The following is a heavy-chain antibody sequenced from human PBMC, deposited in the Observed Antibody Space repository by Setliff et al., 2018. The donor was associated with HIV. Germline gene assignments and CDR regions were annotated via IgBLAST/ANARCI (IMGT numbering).Heavy chain of an antibody. CDR1: GGSLSGYH. Sequence: ASETLSLTCAVYGGSLSGYHWSWIRQSPGKGLEWIGEINHSGSTNYNPSLKSRVIISIDTSKKQFSLKLTSVTAADTATYYCAAPRGVSTFLVYWGQGSLVTVSS. CDR2: INHSGST. J-gene: IGHJ4*02. V-gene: IGHV4-34*01. CDR3: AAPRGVSTFLVY. D-gene: IGHD3-10*01.